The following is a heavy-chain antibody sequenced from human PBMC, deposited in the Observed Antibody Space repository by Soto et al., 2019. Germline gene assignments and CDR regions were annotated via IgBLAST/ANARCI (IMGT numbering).Heavy chain of an antibody. Sequence: GGSLILSCAASGFRFSESWMHWVRQAPGKGLEWVAHISPDGSAKSYVDSVKGRFTISRDNAKNSLYLQMNSLRAEDTAMFYCARNWGFTFDIWGQGTVVTVSS. CDR2: ISPDGSAK. V-gene: IGHV3-7*05. J-gene: IGHJ3*02. CDR1: GFRFSESW. CDR3: ARNWGFTFDI. D-gene: IGHD7-27*01.